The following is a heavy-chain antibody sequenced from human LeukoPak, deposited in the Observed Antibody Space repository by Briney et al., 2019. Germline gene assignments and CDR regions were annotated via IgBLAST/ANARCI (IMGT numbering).Heavy chain of an antibody. CDR2: IKQDGGEK. V-gene: IGHV3-7*01. D-gene: IGHD3-16*02. CDR1: GFTFSSYW. Sequence: GGSLRLSCAASGFTFSSYWMSWVRQAPGKGLEWVANIKQDGGEKYYVDSVKGRFTISRDNAKNSLYLQMNSLRAEDTAVYYCEVMITFGGVIVYDAFDIWGQGTMVTVSS. CDR3: EVMITFGGVIVYDAFDI. J-gene: IGHJ3*02.